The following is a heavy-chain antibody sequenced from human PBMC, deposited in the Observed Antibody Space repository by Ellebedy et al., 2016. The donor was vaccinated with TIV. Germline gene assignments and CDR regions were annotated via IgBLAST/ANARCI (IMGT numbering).Heavy chain of an antibody. CDR3: AKDRTSGDGYWVFDQ. Sequence: PGGSLRLSCAASGFTFSSYAMSWVRQAPGKGLEWVSAISGSGGSTYSADSVKGRFTISRDNSKSMVHLQMNSLRPEETTVYYCAKDRTSGDGYWVFDQWGQGTLVTVSS. V-gene: IGHV3-23*01. CDR2: ISGSGGST. D-gene: IGHD5-18*01. J-gene: IGHJ4*02. CDR1: GFTFSSYA.